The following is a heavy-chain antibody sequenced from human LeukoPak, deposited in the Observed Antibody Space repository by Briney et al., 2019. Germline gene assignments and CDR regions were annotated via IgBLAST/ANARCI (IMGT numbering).Heavy chain of an antibody. J-gene: IGHJ5*02. CDR3: ARTMVRGAYNWFDP. Sequence: SEILSLTCAVSGGSISSGGYSWSWIRQPPGKGLEWIGYIYHSGSTYYNPSLKSRVTISVDRSKTQFSLKLSSVTAADTAVYYCARTMVRGAYNWFDPWGQGTLVTVSS. CDR1: GGSISSGGYS. CDR2: IYHSGST. D-gene: IGHD3-10*01. V-gene: IGHV4-30-2*01.